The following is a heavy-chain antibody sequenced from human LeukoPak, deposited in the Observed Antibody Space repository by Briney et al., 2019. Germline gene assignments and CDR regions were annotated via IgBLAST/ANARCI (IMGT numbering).Heavy chain of an antibody. J-gene: IGHJ4*02. D-gene: IGHD5-12*01. Sequence: PSETLSLTCAVYGGSFSGYYWSWIRQPPGKGLEWIGEINHSGSTNYNPSLKSRVTISVDTSKNQFSLKLSSVTAADTAVYYCARRNSGSRIANYWGQGTLVTVSS. CDR1: GGSFSGYY. CDR2: INHSGST. V-gene: IGHV4-34*01. CDR3: ARRNSGSRIANY.